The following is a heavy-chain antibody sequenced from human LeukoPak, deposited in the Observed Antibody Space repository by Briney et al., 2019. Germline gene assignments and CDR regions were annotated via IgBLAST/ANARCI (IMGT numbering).Heavy chain of an antibody. CDR3: TRNPDGRNWFDP. V-gene: IGHV3-74*01. CDR1: GFTFSCYA. J-gene: IGHJ5*02. Sequence: PGGSLRLSCAASGFTFSCYAMSWVRQAPGKGLVWVSHISSDESSTTYADSVKGRFTISRDNRKNTLYLQMNSLRVEDTAMYYCTRNPDGRNWFDPWGQGTLVTVSS. D-gene: IGHD1-14*01. CDR2: ISSDESST.